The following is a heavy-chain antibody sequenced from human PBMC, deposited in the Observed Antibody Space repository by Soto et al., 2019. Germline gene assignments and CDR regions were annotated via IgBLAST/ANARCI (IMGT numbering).Heavy chain of an antibody. CDR1: GFSLTTRGVG. J-gene: IGHJ6*02. Sequence: QITLKESGPTLVRPTQTLTLTCSFSGFSLTTRGVGVSWSRQPPGKALEWLALIYWDNDKRYSPSLKDRLTITKDTSKNQVVLTMTNVDPVDTATYSCAPIKGVIRGFAYYHTGMDVWGPGTTVTVSS. D-gene: IGHD3-10*01. CDR3: APIKGVIRGFAYYHTGMDV. CDR2: IYWDNDK. V-gene: IGHV2-5*02.